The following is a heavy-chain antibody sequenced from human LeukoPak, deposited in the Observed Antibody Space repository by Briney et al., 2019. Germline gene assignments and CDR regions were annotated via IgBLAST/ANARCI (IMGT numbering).Heavy chain of an antibody. V-gene: IGHV4-39*01. CDR3: ARNETTGLQRTPYYHSYVDV. CDR2: IHYSGST. Sequence: PSETLSLTCTVSGGSITNNAYYWAWIRQPPGKGLEWIGSIHYSGSTHYNPSLKSRLTIAVDTSKNQFSLKLSSVTAADTAVYYCARNETTGLQRTPYYHSYVDVWGKGTTVTVSS. J-gene: IGHJ6*03. CDR1: GGSITNNAYY. D-gene: IGHD4-11*01.